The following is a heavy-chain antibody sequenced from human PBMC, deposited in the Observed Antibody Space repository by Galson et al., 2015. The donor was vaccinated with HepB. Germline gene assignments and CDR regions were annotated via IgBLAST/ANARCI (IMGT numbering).Heavy chain of an antibody. CDR3: ARTYYYGSGSSLIGDY. CDR1: GFSLSTSGMC. J-gene: IGHJ4*02. Sequence: PALVKPTQTLTLTCTFSGFSLSTSGMCVSWIRQPPGKALEWLARIDWDDDKYYSTSLKTRLTISKDTSKNQVVLTMTNMDPVDTATYYCARTYYYGSGSSLIGDYWGQGTLVTVSS. CDR2: IDWDDDK. V-gene: IGHV2-70*11. D-gene: IGHD3-10*01.